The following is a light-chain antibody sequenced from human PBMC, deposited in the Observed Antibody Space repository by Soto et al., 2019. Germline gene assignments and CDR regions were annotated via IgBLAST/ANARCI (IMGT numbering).Light chain of an antibody. CDR2: AAS. CDR3: QQSYSTLRLT. Sequence: DIQMTRSPSSLSASVGDRVTITCRASQSISSYLNWYQQKPGKAPKLLIYAASSLQSGVPSRFSGSGSGTDFTLTISSLQPEDFATYYCQQSYSTLRLTFGGGTKVDIK. CDR1: QSISSY. V-gene: IGKV1-39*01. J-gene: IGKJ4*01.